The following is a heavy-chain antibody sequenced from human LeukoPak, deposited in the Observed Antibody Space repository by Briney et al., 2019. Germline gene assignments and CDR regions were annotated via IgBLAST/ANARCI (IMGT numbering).Heavy chain of an antibody. D-gene: IGHD6-13*01. CDR2: FSATDHSA. V-gene: IGHV3-23*01. J-gene: IGHJ3*01. Sequence: GGSLTLSCAASGFTFSSYAMTWVRQAPGKGLEWVSAFSATDHSAQYAQSVRGRFTISRDNSKNTLYLQMNGLSAEDTAVYYCAKARIAAAGTGAFDVWGQGTMVTVSS. CDR3: AKARIAAAGTGAFDV. CDR1: GFTFSSYA.